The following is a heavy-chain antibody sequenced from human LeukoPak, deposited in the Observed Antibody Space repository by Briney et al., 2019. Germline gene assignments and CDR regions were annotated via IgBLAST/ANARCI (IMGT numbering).Heavy chain of an antibody. CDR3: ASSVVVPAAPLYYYYMDV. V-gene: IGHV4-59*12. CDR2: IYYSGST. Sequence: SETLSLTFTVSGGSISSYYWGWIRQPPGKGLEWIGYIYYSGSTNYNPSLKSRVTISVDTSKNQFSLKLSSVTAADTAVYYCASSVVVPAAPLYYYYMDVWGKGTTVTVSS. CDR1: GGSISSYY. D-gene: IGHD2-2*01. J-gene: IGHJ6*03.